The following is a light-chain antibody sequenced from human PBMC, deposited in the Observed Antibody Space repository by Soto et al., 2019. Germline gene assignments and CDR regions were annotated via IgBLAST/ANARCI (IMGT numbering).Light chain of an antibody. CDR2: ANN. CDR1: RSNIGSNT. CDR3: AAWDDSLNGPV. V-gene: IGLV1-44*01. Sequence: QLVLIQSPSASGTPGQRVTISCSGSRSNIGSNTVNWYQQVPGTAPRLLIYANNQRPSGVPDRFSGSKSGTSASLAISGLQSEDEADYYCAAWDDSLNGPVFGGGTK. J-gene: IGLJ3*02.